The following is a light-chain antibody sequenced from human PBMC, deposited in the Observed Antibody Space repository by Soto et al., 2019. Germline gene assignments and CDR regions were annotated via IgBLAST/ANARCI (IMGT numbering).Light chain of an antibody. CDR2: DAS. J-gene: IGKJ2*01. CDR1: QDISDF. Sequence: DIQMTQSPSSLSASVGDRVTITCRASQDISDFLAWYQQRPGKIPNLLVYDASTLQSGVPTRFSGSGSGTHFTLTISSLQPEDVASYYCQEYHCLLYTFGQGTKVEIK. V-gene: IGKV1-27*01. CDR3: QEYHCLLYT.